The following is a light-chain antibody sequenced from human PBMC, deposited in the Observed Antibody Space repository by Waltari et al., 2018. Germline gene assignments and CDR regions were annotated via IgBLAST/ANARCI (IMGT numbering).Light chain of an antibody. CDR2: DAS. V-gene: IGKV3-11*01. J-gene: IGKJ3*01. CDR1: QSLSSY. Sequence: EIVLTQSPATLSLSPGERATLPCRASQSLSSYLAWYQQRPGQAPRLLIYDASNRATGIPARFSGSGFGTDFTLTISSLEPEDFAVYYCQQRSAWPPTFGPGTRVDIK. CDR3: QQRSAWPPT.